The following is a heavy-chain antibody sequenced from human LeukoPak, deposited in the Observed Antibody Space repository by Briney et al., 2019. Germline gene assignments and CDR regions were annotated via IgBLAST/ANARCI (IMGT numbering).Heavy chain of an antibody. CDR2: ISSSSSYI. D-gene: IGHD4-11*01. CDR1: GFTFSSYN. Sequence: WGPLTLSCAASGFTFSSYNWNWVRHAPGQGREWGSYISSSSSYIYFADSVKGRFTISRDNARNSLYLQMNSLRAEDTAVYYCARGYSNYGYAFDIWGQGTMVTVSS. J-gene: IGHJ3*02. CDR3: ARGYSNYGYAFDI. V-gene: IGHV3-21*01.